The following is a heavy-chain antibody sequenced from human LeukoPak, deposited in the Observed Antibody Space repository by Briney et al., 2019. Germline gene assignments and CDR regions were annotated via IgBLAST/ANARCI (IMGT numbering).Heavy chain of an antibody. CDR2: ISAYNGNT. J-gene: IGHJ5*02. D-gene: IGHD2-2*01. CDR1: GYTFTSYG. CDR3: ARGGGGYCSSTSCYEMNWFDP. V-gene: IGHV1-18*04. Sequence: ASVKVSCKASGYTFTSYGISWVRQAPGQGLEWMGWISAYNGNTNYAQKLQGRVTMNTDSSTSTAYMELRSLRSDDTAVYYCARGGGGYCSSTSCYEMNWFDPWGQGTLVTVSS.